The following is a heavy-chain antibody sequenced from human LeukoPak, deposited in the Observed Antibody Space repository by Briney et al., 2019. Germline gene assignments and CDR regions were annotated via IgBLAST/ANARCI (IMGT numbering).Heavy chain of an antibody. J-gene: IGHJ3*02. D-gene: IGHD3-3*01. Sequence: PSETLSLTCAVYGGSLSAYYWSWIRQPPGKGLEWIGEINHSGSTKSNPSLKSRGTVLVDTSKNQFSLKLSSVTAADSAVYYCARSRAGNDFLSGFYAFDIWGQGTMVTVSS. CDR3: ARSRAGNDFLSGFYAFDI. V-gene: IGHV4-34*04. CDR1: GGSLSAYY. CDR2: INHSGST.